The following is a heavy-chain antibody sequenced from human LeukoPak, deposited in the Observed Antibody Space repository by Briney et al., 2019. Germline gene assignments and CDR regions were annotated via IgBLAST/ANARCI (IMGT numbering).Heavy chain of an antibody. J-gene: IGHJ4*02. D-gene: IGHD3-22*01. CDR3: AKEAYDSSGNLGYFDY. CDR2: ISYDGSNK. CDR1: GFTFSSYG. V-gene: IGHV3-30*18. Sequence: PGGSLRLSCAASGFTFSSYGMHWVRQAPGKGLEWVAVISYDGSNKYYADSVKGRFTISRDNSKNTLYLQMNSLRAEDTAVYYCAKEAYDSSGNLGYFDYWGQGTLVTVSS.